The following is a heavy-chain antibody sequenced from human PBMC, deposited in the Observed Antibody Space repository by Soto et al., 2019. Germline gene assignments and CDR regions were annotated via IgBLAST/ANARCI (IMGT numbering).Heavy chain of an antibody. J-gene: IGHJ6*02. V-gene: IGHV5-51*01. Sequence: EVQLVQSGAEVKKPGESLKISCKGSGYSFTTYWIGWVRQMPGKGLEGMVIIYPGDSDTRYSPSFQGQVTISADKSINTTYLQWSSLKASDTAIYYGARQAAAGKYYYAMDVWGQGTTVTVSS. CDR3: ARQAAAGKYYYAMDV. D-gene: IGHD6-13*01. CDR1: GYSFTTYW. CDR2: IYPGDSDT.